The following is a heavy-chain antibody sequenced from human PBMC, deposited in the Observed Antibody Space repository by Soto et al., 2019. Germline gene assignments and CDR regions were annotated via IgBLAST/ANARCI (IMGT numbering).Heavy chain of an antibody. V-gene: IGHV3-33*01. Sequence: QVQLVESGGGVVQPGRSLRLSCAASGFTFSSYGMHWVRQAPGKGLEWVAVIWYDGSNKYYADSVKGRFTISRDNSKNTLYRQMNSLRAEDTAVYYCARDGRTYYDFWSGYSTPYYFDYWGQGTLVTVCS. J-gene: IGHJ4*02. D-gene: IGHD3-3*01. CDR2: IWYDGSNK. CDR1: GFTFSSYG. CDR3: ARDGRTYYDFWSGYSTPYYFDY.